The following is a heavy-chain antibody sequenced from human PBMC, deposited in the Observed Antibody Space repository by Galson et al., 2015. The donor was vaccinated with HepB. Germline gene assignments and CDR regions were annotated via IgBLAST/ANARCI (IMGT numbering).Heavy chain of an antibody. CDR1: GYTFTSYY. J-gene: IGHJ3*02. CDR3: ARDGEWELPEADAFDI. Sequence: SVKVSCKASGYTFTSYYMHWVRQAPGQGLEWMGIIDPSGGSTSYAQKFQGRVTMTRDTSTSTVYMELSSLRSEDTAVYYCARDGEWELPEADAFDIWGQGTMVTVSS. V-gene: IGHV1-46*01. D-gene: IGHD1-26*01. CDR2: IDPSGGST.